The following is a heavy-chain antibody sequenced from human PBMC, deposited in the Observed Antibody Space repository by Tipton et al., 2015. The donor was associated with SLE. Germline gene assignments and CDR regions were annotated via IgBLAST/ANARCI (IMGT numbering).Heavy chain of an antibody. J-gene: IGHJ4*02. CDR3: ARDRDLYGGDPGHYFDY. CDR1: GGSISTFQ. D-gene: IGHD4-23*01. CDR2: VFFSGNT. Sequence: TLSLTCTVSGGSISTFQWSWIRQTPGKGLEWIGNVFFSGNTKYSPPLKSRVTISVDTSRNELSLKLRSVTAADTAVYYCARDRDLYGGDPGHYFDYWGQGARVTVSS. V-gene: IGHV4-59*01.